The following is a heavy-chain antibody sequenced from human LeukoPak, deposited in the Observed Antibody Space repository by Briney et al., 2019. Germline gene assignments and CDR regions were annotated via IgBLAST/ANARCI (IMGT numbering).Heavy chain of an antibody. V-gene: IGHV2-5*02. J-gene: IGHJ4*02. Sequence: ESGPTLVNPTQTLTLTCTFSGFSLSTSGVGVGWIRQPPGKALEWLALIYWDDDKRYSPSLKSRLTITKDTSKNQVVLTMTNMDPVDTATYYCAHFRAARVMTTVTQRPVFDYWGQGILVTVSS. CDR3: AHFRAARVMTTVTQRPVFDY. CDR1: GFSLSTSGVG. CDR2: IYWDDDK. D-gene: IGHD4-17*01.